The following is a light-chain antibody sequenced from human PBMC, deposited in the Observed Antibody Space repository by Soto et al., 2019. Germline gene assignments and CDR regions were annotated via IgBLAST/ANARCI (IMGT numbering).Light chain of an antibody. CDR3: GTWDSSLSAVV. V-gene: IGLV1-51*01. J-gene: IGLJ2*01. CDR2: DND. CDR1: SSNIANNL. Sequence: QSVLTQPPSMSATPGQTVTISCSGSSSNIANNLVSWYQHVPGTAPKLLIYDNDRQSSGIPDRFSGSKSGTSATLGIAGLQTGDEADYYCGTWDSSLSAVVFGGGTKLTVL.